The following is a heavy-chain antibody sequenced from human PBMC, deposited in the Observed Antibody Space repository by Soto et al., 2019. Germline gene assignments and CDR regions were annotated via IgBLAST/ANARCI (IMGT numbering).Heavy chain of an antibody. Sequence: GGSLRLSCAASGFTFSSYAMSWVRQAPRKGLEWVSAISGSGTSTYYADSVKGRFTISRDNSKNTLYLQMNSLRAEDTAVYFCAKPFDTAMVYYYMDVWGKGTTVTVSS. V-gene: IGHV3-23*01. CDR1: GFTFSSYA. CDR2: ISGSGTST. CDR3: AKPFDTAMVYYYMDV. J-gene: IGHJ6*03. D-gene: IGHD5-18*01.